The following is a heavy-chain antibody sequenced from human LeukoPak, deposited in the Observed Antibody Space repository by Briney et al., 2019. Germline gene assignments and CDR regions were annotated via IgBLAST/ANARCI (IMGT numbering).Heavy chain of an antibody. CDR2: ISWNSGII. CDR3: VKDQTTVSLSGWFDP. V-gene: IGHV3-9*01. CDR1: GFTFDDYS. J-gene: IGHJ5*02. D-gene: IGHD4-17*01. Sequence: GRSLRLSCAASGFTFDDYSMHWVRQAPGKGLEWVSGISWNSGIIGYADSVKGRFTIVRDNAKNSLYLQMDSLRPEDTALYYCVKDQTTVSLSGWFDPWGQGAMVTVSS.